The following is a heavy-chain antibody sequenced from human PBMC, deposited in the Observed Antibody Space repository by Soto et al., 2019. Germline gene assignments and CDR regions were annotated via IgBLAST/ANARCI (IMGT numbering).Heavy chain of an antibody. CDR2: IWYGGSNK. V-gene: IGHV3-33*01. CDR1: GFTFSSYG. J-gene: IGHJ4*02. Sequence: PGGSLRLSCAASGFTFSSYGMHWVRQAPGKGLEWVAVIWYGGSNKYYADSVKGRFTISRDNSKNTLYLQMNSLRAEDTAVYYCARDVSARRSIAGPSDYWGQGTLVTVSS. D-gene: IGHD6-6*01. CDR3: ARDVSARRSIAGPSDY.